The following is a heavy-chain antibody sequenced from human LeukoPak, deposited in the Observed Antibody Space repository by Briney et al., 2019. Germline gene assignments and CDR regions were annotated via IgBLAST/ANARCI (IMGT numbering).Heavy chain of an antibody. D-gene: IGHD1-26*01. V-gene: IGHV1-69*05. CDR2: ITPIFGTA. CDR1: GGTFSTYA. CDR3: ARVFARSGEISGSYYYY. Sequence: GASVKVSCKASGGTFSTYAINWVRQAPGQGLEWMGGITPIFGTANYAQKFQGRVTITTDESTSTAYMELSSLRSEDTAVYYCARVFARSGEISGSYYYYWGQGTLVTVSS. J-gene: IGHJ4*02.